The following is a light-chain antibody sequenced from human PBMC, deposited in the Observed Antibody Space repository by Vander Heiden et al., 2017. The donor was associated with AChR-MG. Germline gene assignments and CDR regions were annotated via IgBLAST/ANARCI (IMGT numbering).Light chain of an antibody. CDR2: SND. CDR1: SSNIGSNT. Sequence: QSVLTQPPSASGTPGPRVTISRSASSSNIGSNTFNWYQQLPGTAPKLLNYSNDQRPAGVHDRFSGSKSGTSASLAISGLQSEDEADYYCAAWDDSLNGLFGGGTRLTVL. CDR3: AAWDDSLNGL. V-gene: IGLV1-44*01. J-gene: IGLJ2*01.